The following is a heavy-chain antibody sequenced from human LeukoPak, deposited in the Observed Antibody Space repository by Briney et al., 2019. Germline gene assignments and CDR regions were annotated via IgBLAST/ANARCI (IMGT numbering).Heavy chain of an antibody. CDR3: ARAVLSYFYGSGSTPGFDY. J-gene: IGHJ4*02. CDR2: IYHSGST. V-gene: IGHV4-59*01. Sequence: SETLSLTCTVSGGSISSYYWSWIRQPPGKGLEWTGYIYHSGSTNCNPSLKSRVTISVDTSKSQFSLKLSSVTAADTAVYYCARAVLSYFYGSGSTPGFDYWGQGTLVTVSS. D-gene: IGHD3-10*01. CDR1: GGSISSYY.